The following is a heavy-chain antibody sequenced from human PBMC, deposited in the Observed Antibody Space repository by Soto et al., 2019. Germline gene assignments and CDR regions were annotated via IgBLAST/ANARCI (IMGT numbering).Heavy chain of an antibody. J-gene: IGHJ3*02. CDR1: GGTFSSYA. CDR2: IIPIFGTA. Sequence: ASVKVSCKASGGTFSSYAISWVRQAPGQGLEWMGGIIPIFGTANYAQKFQGRVTITADESTSTAYMELSSLRSEDTAVYYCARVKMSVSSGYLTDAFDIWGQGTMVTVSS. D-gene: IGHD3-22*01. CDR3: ARVKMSVSSGYLTDAFDI. V-gene: IGHV1-69*13.